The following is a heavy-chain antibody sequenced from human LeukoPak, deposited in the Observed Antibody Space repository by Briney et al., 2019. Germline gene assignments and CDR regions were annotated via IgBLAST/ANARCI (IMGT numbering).Heavy chain of an antibody. J-gene: IGHJ5*02. V-gene: IGHV4-59*01. CDR2: IYYSGST. D-gene: IGHD3-16*01. CDR3: AGAWDAVGEFDP. CDR1: GGSISSYY. Sequence: SETLSLNCTVSGGSISSYYWSWLRQPPGKGLEWIGYIYYSGSTNYNPSLKSRVTISVDTSKNQFSLKLSPVTAADTAVYYCAGAWDAVGEFDPWGQGTLVTVSS.